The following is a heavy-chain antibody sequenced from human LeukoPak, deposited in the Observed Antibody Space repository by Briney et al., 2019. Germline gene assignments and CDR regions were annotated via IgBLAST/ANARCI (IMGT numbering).Heavy chain of an antibody. D-gene: IGHD3-3*01. CDR3: ARDLHSYYDFWSGLRKPKYYYYGMDV. Sequence: SVKVSCKASGGTFSSYAISWVRQAPGQGLEWMGRIIPILGIANYAQKFQGRVTITADKSTSTAYMELSSLRAEDTAVYYCARDLHSYYDFWSGLRKPKYYYYGMDVWGQGTTVTVSS. J-gene: IGHJ6*02. CDR2: IIPILGIA. V-gene: IGHV1-69*04. CDR1: GGTFSSYA.